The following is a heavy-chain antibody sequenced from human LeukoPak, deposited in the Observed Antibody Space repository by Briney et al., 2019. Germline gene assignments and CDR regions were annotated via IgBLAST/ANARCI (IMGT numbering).Heavy chain of an antibody. V-gene: IGHV3-21*01. CDR3: ARDGIRSITIFGVVISPHYYYYYMDV. Sequence: GGSLRLSCAASGFTFSIYAMHWVRQAPGKGLEWVSSISSSSSYIYYADSVKGRFTISRDNAKNSLYLQMNSLRAEDTAVYYCARDGIRSITIFGVVISPHYYYYYMDVWGKGTTVTVSS. CDR2: ISSSSSYI. D-gene: IGHD3-3*01. CDR1: GFTFSIYA. J-gene: IGHJ6*03.